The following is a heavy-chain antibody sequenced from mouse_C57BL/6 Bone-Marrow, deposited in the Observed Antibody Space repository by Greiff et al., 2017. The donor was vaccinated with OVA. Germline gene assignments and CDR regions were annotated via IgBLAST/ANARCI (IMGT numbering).Heavy chain of an antibody. J-gene: IGHJ3*01. Sequence: QVQLQQSGAELMKPGASVKLSCKATGYTFTGYWIEWVKQRPGHGLEWIGEILPGSGSTNYSEKFKGKATFTADTSSNTAYMQLSSLTTEDSAIYYCASQSFAYWGQGTLVTVSA. CDR3: ASQSFAY. CDR1: GYTFTGYW. V-gene: IGHV1-9*01. CDR2: ILPGSGST.